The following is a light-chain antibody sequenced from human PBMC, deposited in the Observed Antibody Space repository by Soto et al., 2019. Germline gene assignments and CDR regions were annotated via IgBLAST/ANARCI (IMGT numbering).Light chain of an antibody. CDR3: QQYGSSPPWT. CDR1: QAVNTR. CDR2: LTS. J-gene: IGKJ1*01. Sequence: EIVLTQSPATLSSFPGDRVTLSCRASQAVNTRLAWYQHKPGQAPRLLIYLTSNRAAGIPARFSGSGSGTDFTLTISRLEPEDFAVYYCQQYGSSPPWTFGQGTKVDIK. V-gene: IGKV3-20*01.